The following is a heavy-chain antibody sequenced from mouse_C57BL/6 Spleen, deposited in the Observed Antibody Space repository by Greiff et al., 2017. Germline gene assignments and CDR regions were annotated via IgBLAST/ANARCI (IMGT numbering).Heavy chain of an antibody. CDR2: IYPGDGDT. D-gene: IGHD2-4*01. V-gene: IGHV1-82*01. Sequence: VQVVESGPELVKPGASVKISCKASGYAFSSSWMNWVKQRPGKGLEWIGRIYPGDGDTNYNGKFKGKATLTADKSSSTAYMQLSSLTSEDSAVYFCARRDYDGFAYWGQGTLVTVSA. CDR1: GYAFSSSW. J-gene: IGHJ3*01. CDR3: ARRDYDGFAY.